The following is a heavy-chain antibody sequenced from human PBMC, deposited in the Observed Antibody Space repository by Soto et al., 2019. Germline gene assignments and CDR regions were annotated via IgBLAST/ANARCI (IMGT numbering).Heavy chain of an antibody. CDR3: ASQAVGELPTRQGPQLGY. J-gene: IGHJ4*02. V-gene: IGHV4-30-4*01. D-gene: IGHD3-10*01. Sequence: SETLSLTCTVSGGSISSGDYYWSWIRQPPGKGLEWIGYIYYSGSTYYNPSLKSRVTISVDTSKNQFSLKLSSVTAADTAVYYCASQAVGELPTRQGPQLGYWGQGTLVTVSS. CDR2: IYYSGST. CDR1: GGSISSGDYY.